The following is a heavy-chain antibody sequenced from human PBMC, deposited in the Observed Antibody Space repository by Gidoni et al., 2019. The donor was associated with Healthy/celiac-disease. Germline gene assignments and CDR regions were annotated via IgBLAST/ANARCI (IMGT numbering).Heavy chain of an antibody. CDR1: GYTFTSSY. Sequence: QVQLVQSGAEVKKPGASVKVSCKASGYTFTSSYMHWVRQAPGQGLEWMGIINPSGGSTSYEQKFQGRVTMTRDTSTSTVYMELSSLRSEDTAVYYCARDLWVGFLEWFYYGMDVWGQGTTVTVSS. CDR3: ARDLWVGFLEWFYYGMDV. V-gene: IGHV1-46*01. D-gene: IGHD3-3*01. CDR2: INPSGGST. J-gene: IGHJ6*02.